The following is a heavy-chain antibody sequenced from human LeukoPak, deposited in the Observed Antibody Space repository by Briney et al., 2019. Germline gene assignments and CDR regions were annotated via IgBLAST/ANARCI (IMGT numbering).Heavy chain of an antibody. V-gene: IGHV3-23*01. CDR2: ISGSGGST. CDR1: GFPLDDHG. J-gene: IGHJ4*02. CDR3: AKDRTLWFGELSRPCDY. D-gene: IGHD3-10*01. Sequence: GGPLTLSCAASGFPLDDHGMSWVRQAPGKGLEGVSSISGSGGSTYYADSVKGRFTISRDNSKNTLYLQVNSLRAEDTAVYYCAKDRTLWFGELSRPCDYWGQGTLVTVSS.